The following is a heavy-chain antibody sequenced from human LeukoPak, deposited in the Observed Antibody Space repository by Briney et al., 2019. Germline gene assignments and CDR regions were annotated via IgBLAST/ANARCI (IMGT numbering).Heavy chain of an antibody. D-gene: IGHD6-13*01. J-gene: IGHJ3*02. CDR2: NSSSSSYI. CDR1: GFTFSSYG. CDR3: AREGIAAAPGAFDI. V-gene: IGHV3-21*01. Sequence: KSGGSLRLSCAASGFTFSSYGMHWVRQAPGKGLEWVSSNSSSSSYIYYADSVKGRFTISRDNAKNSLYLQMNSLRAEDTAVYYCAREGIAAAPGAFDIWGQGTMVTVSS.